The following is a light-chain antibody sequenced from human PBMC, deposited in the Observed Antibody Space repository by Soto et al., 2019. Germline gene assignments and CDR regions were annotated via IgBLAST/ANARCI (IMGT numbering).Light chain of an antibody. Sequence: QSVLTQPPSVSAAPGQKVTISCSGSSSNIGNNYVSWYQQLPGTAPKLLIHDNDKRPSGIPDRFSGAKSDTSATLGITGLQTGDEADYYCGTWDSSLSAIVFGGGTKLTVL. CDR3: GTWDSSLSAIV. CDR2: DND. V-gene: IGLV1-51*01. CDR1: SSNIGNNY. J-gene: IGLJ2*01.